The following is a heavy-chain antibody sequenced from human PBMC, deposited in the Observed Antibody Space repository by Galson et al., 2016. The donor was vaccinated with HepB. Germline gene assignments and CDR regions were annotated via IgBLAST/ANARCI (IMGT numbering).Heavy chain of an antibody. CDR1: GLTFSEYW. J-gene: IGHJ4*02. Sequence: SLRLSCAVSGLTFSEYWMTWVRQAPEKGLEWVANINQDGSDKSYVDSMKGRFTISRDNAKNSLYLQMNSLRAEDTAVYYCASIFRYSSSQHPGYWGQGTLVTVSS. CDR2: INQDGSDK. CDR3: ASIFRYSSSQHPGY. V-gene: IGHV3-7*03. D-gene: IGHD6-13*01.